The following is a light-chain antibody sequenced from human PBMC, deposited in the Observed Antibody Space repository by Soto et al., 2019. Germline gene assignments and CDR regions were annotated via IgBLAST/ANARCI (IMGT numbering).Light chain of an antibody. Sequence: EIVMTQSPATLSVSPGERATLSCRASQRVSSNLAWYQQKPGQAPRLLIYGASTRATGIPARFSGSGSGTEFTLTISSLQCEDFAVYYCQQYNNWPPWTFGQGTKVEIK. CDR2: GAS. CDR3: QQYNNWPPWT. J-gene: IGKJ1*01. CDR1: QRVSSN. V-gene: IGKV3-15*01.